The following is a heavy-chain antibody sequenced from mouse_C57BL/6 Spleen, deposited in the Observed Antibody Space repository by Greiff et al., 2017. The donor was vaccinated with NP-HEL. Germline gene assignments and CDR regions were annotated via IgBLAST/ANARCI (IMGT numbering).Heavy chain of an antibody. CDR2: IHPNSGST. V-gene: IGHV1-64*01. J-gene: IGHJ3*01. CDR3: ARGGQLRLRFAY. Sequence: QVQLQQPGAELVKPGASVKLSCKASGYTFTSYWMHWVKQRPGQGLEWIGMIHPNSGSTNYNEKFKSKATLNVDTSYSPAYMQLSSLTSEDSAVYYCARGGQLRLRFAYWGQGTLVTVSA. D-gene: IGHD3-2*02. CDR1: GYTFTSYW.